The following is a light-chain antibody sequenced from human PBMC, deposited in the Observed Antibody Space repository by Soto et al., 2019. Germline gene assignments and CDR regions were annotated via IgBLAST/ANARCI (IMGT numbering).Light chain of an antibody. Sequence: EIVLTQSPGTLSLSPGERATLSCRASQSVGSRFLAWYQQKPGQAPRLLMYGASSRATGIPDRFSGTGSGTDFTLTISRLEPEDFAVYYCQQYASSPYTFGLGTKVDIK. CDR3: QQYASSPYT. J-gene: IGKJ2*01. CDR1: QSVGSRF. CDR2: GAS. V-gene: IGKV3-20*01.